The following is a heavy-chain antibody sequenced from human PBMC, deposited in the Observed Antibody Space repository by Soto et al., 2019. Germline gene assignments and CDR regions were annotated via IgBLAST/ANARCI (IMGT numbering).Heavy chain of an antibody. Sequence: QVQLQQWGAGLLKPSETLSLTCAVYGGSFSGYYWSWIRQPPGKGLEWIGEINHSGSTNYNPSLKSXXTXSXATSKNQFSLKLSSVTAADTAVYYCARVRGNSPFDYWGQGTLVTVSS. CDR2: INHSGST. D-gene: IGHD2-21*02. CDR1: GGSFSGYY. V-gene: IGHV4-34*01. J-gene: IGHJ4*02. CDR3: ARVRGNSPFDY.